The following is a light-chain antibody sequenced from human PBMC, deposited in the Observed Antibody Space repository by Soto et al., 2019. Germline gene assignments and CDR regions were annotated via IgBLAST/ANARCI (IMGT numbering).Light chain of an antibody. J-gene: IGKJ2*01. CDR2: AAS. Sequence: DIQMTQSPSSLSASVGDRVTITCRASQSISSYLNWYQQKPGKAPKLLIYAASSLHSGVPSRFSGSGSGTDFTLTISSLQPEDFATYYGQQSYSIPYTFGQGTKLEIK. CDR3: QQSYSIPYT. CDR1: QSISSY. V-gene: IGKV1-39*01.